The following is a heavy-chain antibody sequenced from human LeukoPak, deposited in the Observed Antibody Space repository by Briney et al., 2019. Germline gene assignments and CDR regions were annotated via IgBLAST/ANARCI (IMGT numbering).Heavy chain of an antibody. V-gene: IGHV3-48*03. D-gene: IGHD6-19*01. CDR3: AKTEKGSTGWPPQDYYYFGLDV. J-gene: IGHJ6*04. CDR2: ISSGSGDTR. CDR1: GFTFRSYE. Sequence: GGSLRLSCAAFGFTFRSYEMSWVCQAPGKGLEWVSYISSGSGDTRKYADSVKGRFTISRDNAKDSLYLQMNSLRAEDTAIYYCAKTEKGSTGWPPQDYYYFGLDVWGKGTTVVVSS.